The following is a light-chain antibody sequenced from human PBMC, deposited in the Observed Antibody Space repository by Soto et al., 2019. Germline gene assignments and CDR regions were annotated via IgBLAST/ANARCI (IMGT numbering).Light chain of an antibody. J-gene: IGKJ4*01. CDR2: DAS. CDR1: QSVGTW. Sequence: DVQMTQSPSTLSASIGDRVFITCRASQSVGTWLAWYQQKPGKAPDLLIYDASNLESGVPSRFSGSGSGTESTLTINGLQPADFATYYCQQYYVYPLTFGGGTKVEIE. CDR3: QQYYVYPLT. V-gene: IGKV1-5*01.